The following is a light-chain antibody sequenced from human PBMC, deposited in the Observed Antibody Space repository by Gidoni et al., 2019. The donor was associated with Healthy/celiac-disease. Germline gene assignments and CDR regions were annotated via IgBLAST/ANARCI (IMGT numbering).Light chain of an antibody. CDR3: AAWDDSLNGVV. CDR2: SNN. CDR1: SSHIGSNT. Sequence: QSVLTQPPSASGTPGQSVTLSCSGSSSHIGSNTVTWSQQPPGTAPTLLLDSNNQRPSGVPDRFSCSKSGTAASLAISGLQSEDEADYYCAAWDDSLNGVVFGGGTKLTV. J-gene: IGLJ2*01. V-gene: IGLV1-44*01.